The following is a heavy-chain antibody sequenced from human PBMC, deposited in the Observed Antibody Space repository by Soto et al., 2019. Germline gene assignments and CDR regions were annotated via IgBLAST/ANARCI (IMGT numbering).Heavy chain of an antibody. D-gene: IGHD3-3*01. V-gene: IGHV3-48*02. Sequence: EVQLVESGGGLVQPGGSLRLSCAASGFTFSSYSMNWVRQAPGKGLEWVSYISSSSSTIYYADSVKGRFTISRDNAKNSLYLQMNSMRDEDTAVYYCARDKEGVTIFGVVALKKNQPQHYYYYGMDVWGQGTTVTVSS. CDR1: GFTFSSYS. J-gene: IGHJ6*02. CDR2: ISSSSSTI. CDR3: ARDKEGVTIFGVVALKKNQPQHYYYYGMDV.